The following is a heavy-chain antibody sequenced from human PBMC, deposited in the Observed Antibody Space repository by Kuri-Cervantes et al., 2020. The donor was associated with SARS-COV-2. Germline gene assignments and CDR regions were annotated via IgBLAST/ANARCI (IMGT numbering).Heavy chain of an antibody. Sequence: SETLSLTCTVSGGPISSYYWSWIRQPAGKGLEWIGRIYTSGSTNYNPSLKSRVTMSVDTSKNQFSLKLSSVTAADTAVYYCARMANYYDSSGYENDAFDIWGQGTMVTVSS. CDR2: IYTSGST. CDR1: GGPISSYY. V-gene: IGHV4-4*07. J-gene: IGHJ3*02. D-gene: IGHD3-22*01. CDR3: ARMANYYDSSGYENDAFDI.